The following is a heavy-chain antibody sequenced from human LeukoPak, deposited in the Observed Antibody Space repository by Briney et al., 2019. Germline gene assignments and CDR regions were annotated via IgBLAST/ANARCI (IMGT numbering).Heavy chain of an antibody. Sequence: ASETLSLTCTLSGGFIKRSSYYWRWIRQPPGKGLEWIGGIYYSGSTYYNPSLKSRVTISVDTSKDQFSLKLSSVTAADTAVYYCPRLFSRSWYRGAFDLCGQATMVTVSS. CDR3: PRLFSRSWYRGAFDL. CDR1: GGFIKRSSYY. CDR2: IYYSGST. D-gene: IGHD6-13*01. J-gene: IGHJ3*01. V-gene: IGHV4-39*01.